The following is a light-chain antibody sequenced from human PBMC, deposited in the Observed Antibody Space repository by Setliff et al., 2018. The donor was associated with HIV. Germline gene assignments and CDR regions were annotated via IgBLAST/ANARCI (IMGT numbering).Light chain of an antibody. CDR1: NSDLGSYDL. CDR2: QVT. Sequence: ALTQPASVSGSLGQSITISCTGTNSDLGSYDLVSWFQQHPEKAPKLIIYQVTKWPSGVSNRFSGSKTGNTASLTITGLQAEDEADYYCQSYDSSLSGVVFGGGTKVTVL. V-gene: IGLV2-14*02. CDR3: QSYDSSLSGVV. J-gene: IGLJ2*01.